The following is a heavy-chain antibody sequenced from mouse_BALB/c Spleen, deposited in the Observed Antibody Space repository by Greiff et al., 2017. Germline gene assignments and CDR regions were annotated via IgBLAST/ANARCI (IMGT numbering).Heavy chain of an antibody. J-gene: IGHJ4*01. V-gene: IGHV1-80*01. Sequence: VKLLESGAELVRPGSSVKISCKASGYAFSSYWLNWVKQRPGQGLEWIGQIYPGDGDSNYNGKFKGKATLTADKSSSTAYMQLSSLTSEDSAVYFCARSPYGIWAMDYWGQGTSVTVSS. CDR2: IYPGDGDS. CDR3: ARSPYGIWAMDY. D-gene: IGHD2-10*02. CDR1: GYAFSSYW.